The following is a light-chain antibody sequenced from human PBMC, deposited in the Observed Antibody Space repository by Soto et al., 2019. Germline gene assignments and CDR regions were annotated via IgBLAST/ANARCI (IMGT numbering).Light chain of an antibody. CDR2: SNN. Sequence: QSVLTQPPSASGTPGQRVTISCSGSSSNIGSNTVNWYQQLPGTAPKLLIYSNNQRPSGVPDRFSGSKSGTSASLAISGLRPEDEADYYCAAWDDSLNGYVFGTGTKVTVL. V-gene: IGLV1-44*01. J-gene: IGLJ1*01. CDR1: SSNIGSNT. CDR3: AAWDDSLNGYV.